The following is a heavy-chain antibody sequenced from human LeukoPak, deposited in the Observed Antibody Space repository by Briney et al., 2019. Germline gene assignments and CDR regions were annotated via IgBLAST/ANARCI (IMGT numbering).Heavy chain of an antibody. J-gene: IGHJ4*02. Sequence: PSETLSLTCAVYGGSFSGYYWSWIRQPPGKGLEWIGEINHSGSTNYNPSLKSRVTISVDTSKNQFSLKLSSVTAADTAVYYCARVEADRYDSSGYCNYWGQGTLVTVSS. CDR2: INHSGST. CDR3: ARVEADRYDSSGYCNY. D-gene: IGHD3-22*01. V-gene: IGHV4-34*01. CDR1: GGSFSGYY.